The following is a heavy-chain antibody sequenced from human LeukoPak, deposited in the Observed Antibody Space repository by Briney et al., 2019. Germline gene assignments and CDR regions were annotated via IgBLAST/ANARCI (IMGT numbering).Heavy chain of an antibody. CDR1: GYTFSAFY. Sequence: GASVKVACKTSGYTFSAFYIHWVRQAHGQGLEWMGWINPNSGGTNYAQKFQGRVTMSRDKSSSTAYMELSSLTSDDTAVFYCARVFSNYANTAEYFQHWGQGTLVTVSS. CDR2: INPNSGGT. V-gene: IGHV1-2*02. D-gene: IGHD4-11*01. J-gene: IGHJ1*01. CDR3: ARVFSNYANTAEYFQH.